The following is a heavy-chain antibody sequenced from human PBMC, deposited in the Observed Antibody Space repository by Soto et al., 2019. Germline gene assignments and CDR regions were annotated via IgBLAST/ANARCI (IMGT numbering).Heavy chain of an antibody. V-gene: IGHV1-18*01. CDR3: ASLIAVANDAFDI. Sequence: ASVKVSCKASGYTFTSYGISWVRQAPGQGLEWMGWISAYNGNTNYAQKLQGRVTMTTDTSTNTAYMELRSLRSDDTAVYYCASLIAVANDAFDIWGQGTMVTVSS. CDR1: GYTFTSYG. D-gene: IGHD6-19*01. J-gene: IGHJ3*02. CDR2: ISAYNGNT.